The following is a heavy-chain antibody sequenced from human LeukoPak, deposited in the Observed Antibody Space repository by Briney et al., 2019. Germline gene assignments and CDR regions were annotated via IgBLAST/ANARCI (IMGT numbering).Heavy chain of an antibody. J-gene: IGHJ4*02. CDR2: IRKDGSEK. CDR3: ARDLAGHYYGSGSSFDY. D-gene: IGHD3-10*01. V-gene: IGHV3-7*01. CDR1: GFTVSNYW. Sequence: RGSLRLSCAASGFTVSNYWMSWVRQAPGEGRGWVANIRKDGSEKYYVDSVKGQFTISRDNAKNSLFLQMDSLRAEDTAVYYCARDLAGHYYGSGSSFDYWGQGTLVTVSA.